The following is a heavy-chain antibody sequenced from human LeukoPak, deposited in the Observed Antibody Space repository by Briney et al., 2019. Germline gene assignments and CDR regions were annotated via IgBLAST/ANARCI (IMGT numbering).Heavy chain of an antibody. Sequence: GGSLRLSCSASGFSFIDFAMHWVRQTPGKGLEWVAVISHDSKTKYHAESVKGRFTISRDNSKNTVYLQMNSLRLEDTAVYFCARPSPPGDGYNPPDSWGPGNLVTV. D-gene: IGHD5-24*01. V-gene: IGHV3-30*01. J-gene: IGHJ4*02. CDR1: GFSFIDFA. CDR3: ARPSPPGDGYNPPDS. CDR2: ISHDSKTK.